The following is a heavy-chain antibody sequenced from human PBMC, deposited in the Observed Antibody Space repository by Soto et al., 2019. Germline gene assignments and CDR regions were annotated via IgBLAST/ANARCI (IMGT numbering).Heavy chain of an antibody. D-gene: IGHD3-10*01. J-gene: IGHJ4*02. V-gene: IGHV3-48*02. CDR3: ARDAGSWGY. CDR2: ISSSSSTT. Sequence: EVQLEESGGGLVQPGGSLRLSCAASGFTFTTYSMNWVRQAPGKGLEWVSYISSSSSTTYYADSVKGRFTISRDNAKNSQYLQMNSLRDEDTAVYYCARDAGSWGYWGQGTLVTVSS. CDR1: GFTFTTYS.